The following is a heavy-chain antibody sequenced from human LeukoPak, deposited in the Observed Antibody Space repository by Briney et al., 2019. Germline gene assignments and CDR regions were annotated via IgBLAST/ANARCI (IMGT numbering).Heavy chain of an antibody. CDR2: IYPGDSDT. J-gene: IGHJ4*02. D-gene: IGHD4-11*01. CDR1: GCSFTSYW. Sequence: GESLKISCKGSGCSFTSYWIGWVRQMPGKGLEWMGIIYPGDSDTRYSPSFQGQVTISADKSIGTAYMQWSSLKASDTAMYYCARRYSDSQIDYWGQGTLVTVSS. V-gene: IGHV5-51*01. CDR3: ARRYSDSQIDY.